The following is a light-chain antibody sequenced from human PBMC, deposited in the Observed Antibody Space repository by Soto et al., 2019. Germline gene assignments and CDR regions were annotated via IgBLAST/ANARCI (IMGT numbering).Light chain of an antibody. V-gene: IGKV3-20*01. CDR1: QSVSSSY. CDR3: QQYGSSPQT. J-gene: IGKJ2*01. Sequence: EIVLTQSPGTLSLSPGERATLSCRASQSVSSSYLAWYQQKPGQAPRLLIYGASSRATGIPDRFSGSGSGTEFPLTISRLEPEDFAVYYCQQYGSSPQTFGQGTKV. CDR2: GAS.